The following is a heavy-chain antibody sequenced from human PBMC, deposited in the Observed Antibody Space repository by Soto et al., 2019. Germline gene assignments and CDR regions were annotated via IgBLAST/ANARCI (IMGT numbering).Heavy chain of an antibody. D-gene: IGHD6-6*01. CDR1: GYTYTRYG. Sequence: ASVNLSCKASGYTYTRYGISWVRQTTGQGLEWMGWISAYNGNTNYAQKVQCRVTMTTDTSTSTAYMELRSLRSDDTAVYYCARYSSSSGDSVFRAYSYWGMDVWGQGTTVTVSS. CDR2: ISAYNGNT. V-gene: IGHV1-18*01. J-gene: IGHJ6*02. CDR3: ARYSSSSGDSVFRAYSYWGMDV.